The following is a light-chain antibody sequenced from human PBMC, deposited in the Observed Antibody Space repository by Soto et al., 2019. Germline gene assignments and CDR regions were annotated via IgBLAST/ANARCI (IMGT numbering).Light chain of an antibody. J-gene: IGKJ5*01. Sequence: EIVMTQSPATLSVSPGERATLSCRASQSVSSNLAWYQQKPGQAPRLLIYGASTRATGIPARLSGSGSGTAFTLTISSLQSEDFAVYYCQQYNNWSTFGQGTRLEIK. CDR3: QQYNNWST. CDR1: QSVSSN. CDR2: GAS. V-gene: IGKV3D-15*01.